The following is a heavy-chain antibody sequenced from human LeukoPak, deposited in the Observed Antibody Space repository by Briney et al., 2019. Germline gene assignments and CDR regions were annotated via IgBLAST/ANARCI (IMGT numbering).Heavy chain of an antibody. CDR3: ARRRHGSDWVDP. Sequence: SETLSLTCTVSSGSIGSDALYWGWIRQSPGKGLEWIGSIHYSGNTYFDPSLKSRLTISVDTSKNQFSLRLSSVTAADTAVYYCARRRHGSDWVDPWGQGTLVTVSS. V-gene: IGHV4-39*01. J-gene: IGHJ5*02. CDR2: IHYSGNT. CDR1: SGSIGSDALY.